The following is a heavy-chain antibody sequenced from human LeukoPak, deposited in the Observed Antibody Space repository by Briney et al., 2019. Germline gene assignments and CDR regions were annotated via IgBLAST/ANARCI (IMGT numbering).Heavy chain of an antibody. V-gene: IGHV1-69*13. CDR1: GGTFSSYA. Sequence: SVKVSCKASGGTFSSYAISWVRQAPGQGLEWMGGIIPIFGTANYAQKFQGRVTITADESTSTAYMELSSLRSEDTAVHYCARGGGSDYYDSSGYYLLYWGQGTLVTVSS. CDR2: IIPIFGTA. J-gene: IGHJ4*02. D-gene: IGHD3-22*01. CDR3: ARGGGSDYYDSSGYYLLY.